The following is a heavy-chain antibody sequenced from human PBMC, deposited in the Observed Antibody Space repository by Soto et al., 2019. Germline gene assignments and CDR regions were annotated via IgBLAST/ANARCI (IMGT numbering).Heavy chain of an antibody. CDR1: GGSFTDYY. D-gene: IGHD4-17*01. V-gene: IGHV4-34*01. CDR3: ARGIQRHFGGYKGHGYHGMDV. Sequence: QVQLQQWGAGLLKPSETLSLTCAVQGGSFTDYYWSWVRQPPGQGLEWIGETDHSGSTIYNPSLKSHVPISVVMSQRQFSLELTSVAAEDTAVSYCARGIQRHFGGYKGHGYHGMDVWGQGTTVTVSS. J-gene: IGHJ6*02. CDR2: TDHSGST.